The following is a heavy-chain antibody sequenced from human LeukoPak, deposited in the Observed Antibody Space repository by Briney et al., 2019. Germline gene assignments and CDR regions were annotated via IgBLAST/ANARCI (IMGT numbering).Heavy chain of an antibody. CDR2: ISSSSSYI. CDR1: GFTFSSYS. J-gene: IGHJ3*02. CDR3: ARLPRTDAFDI. V-gene: IGHV3-21*01. Sequence: GGSLRLPCAASGFTFSSYSMNWVRRAPGKGREGVSSISSSSSYIYYVDSVKGRFTISRDNAKNSLYLQMNSLRAEDTAVYYCARLPRTDAFDIWGQGTMVTVSS.